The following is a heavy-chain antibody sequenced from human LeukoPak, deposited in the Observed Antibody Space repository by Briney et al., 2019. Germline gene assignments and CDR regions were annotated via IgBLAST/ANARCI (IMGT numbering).Heavy chain of an antibody. D-gene: IGHD1-26*01. CDR1: GYTFTGYY. Sequence: ASVKVSCKASGYTFTGYYMHWVRQAPGQGLEWMGWINPNSGGTNYAQKFQGRVTMTRDTSISTPYMELSRLRSDDTAVYYCARNLESGSYSFAFDIWGQGTMVTVSS. J-gene: IGHJ3*02. V-gene: IGHV1-2*02. CDR3: ARNLESGSYSFAFDI. CDR2: INPNSGGT.